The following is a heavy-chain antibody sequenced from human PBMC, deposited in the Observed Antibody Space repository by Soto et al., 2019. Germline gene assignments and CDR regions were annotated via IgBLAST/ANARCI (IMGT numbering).Heavy chain of an antibody. V-gene: IGHV3-7*01. CDR2: IKQDGSDK. CDR1: GFTLSSYW. CDR3: ARDADASGWYHYGMDV. D-gene: IGHD6-19*01. J-gene: IGHJ6*02. Sequence: EVQLVESGGGLVQPGGSLRLSCAASGFTLSSYWMSWVRQAPGKGLEWVANIKQDGSDKYYVDCVKGRFFISRNNAKNSLYLQINSLRAEDTAVYYCARDADASGWYHYGMDVWVQGTMVTVS.